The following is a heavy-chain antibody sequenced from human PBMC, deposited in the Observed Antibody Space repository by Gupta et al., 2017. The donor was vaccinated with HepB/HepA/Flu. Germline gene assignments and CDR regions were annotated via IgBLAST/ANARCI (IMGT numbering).Heavy chain of an antibody. D-gene: IGHD2-2*01. CDR1: GGSISSGGYY. J-gene: IGHJ4*02. CDR3: ARAGLCSSTSCFFDY. CDR2: IYYSGST. V-gene: IGHV4-31*03. Sequence: QVQLQESGPGLVKPSQTLSLTCTVSGGSISSGGYYWSWIRQHPGKGLEWIGYIYYSGSTYYNPSLKSRVTISVDTSKNQFSLKLSSVTAADTAVYYCARAGLCSSTSCFFDYWGQGTLVTVSS.